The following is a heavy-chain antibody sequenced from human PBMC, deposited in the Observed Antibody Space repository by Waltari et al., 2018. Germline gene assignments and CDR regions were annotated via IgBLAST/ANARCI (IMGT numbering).Heavy chain of an antibody. V-gene: IGHV4-39*07. J-gene: IGHJ3*02. CDR1: GGSISSSSYY. Sequence: QLQLQESGPGLVKPSATLSLTCTVSGGSISSSSYYWGWIRQPPGKGLEWIGGIYYSGSTYYNPSIKSQVTISVDTSKNQFSLKLSSVTAADTAVYYCARDWGHEALWNAFDIWGQGTMVTVAS. CDR3: ARDWGHEALWNAFDI. D-gene: IGHD3-16*01. CDR2: IYYSGST.